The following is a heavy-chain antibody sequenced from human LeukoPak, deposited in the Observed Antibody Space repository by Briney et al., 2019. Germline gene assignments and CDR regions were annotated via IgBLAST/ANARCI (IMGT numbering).Heavy chain of an antibody. D-gene: IGHD1-26*01. J-gene: IGHJ4*02. V-gene: IGHV4-34*01. CDR2: INHSGST. Sequence: SETLSLTCAVYGGSFSGYYWSWIRQPPGKGLEWIGEINHSGSTNYNPSLKNRVTISVDTSKNQFSLKLSSVTAADTAVYYCARGGGSYFNYWGQGTLVTVSS. CDR3: ARGGGSYFNY. CDR1: GGSFSGYY.